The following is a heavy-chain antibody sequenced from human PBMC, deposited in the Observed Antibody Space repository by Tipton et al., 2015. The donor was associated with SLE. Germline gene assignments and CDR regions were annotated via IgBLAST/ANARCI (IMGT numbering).Heavy chain of an antibody. D-gene: IGHD6-13*01. CDR1: GFTFSSYG. CDR2: INHSGST. CDR3: ARDHSSSWYLDY. V-gene: IGHV4-34*01. Sequence: LRLSCAASGFTFSSYGMSWIRQPPGKGLEWIGEINHSGSTNYNPSLKSRVTISVDTSKNKFSLKLSSVTDADTAVYYCARDHSSSWYLDYWGQGTLVTVSS. J-gene: IGHJ4*02.